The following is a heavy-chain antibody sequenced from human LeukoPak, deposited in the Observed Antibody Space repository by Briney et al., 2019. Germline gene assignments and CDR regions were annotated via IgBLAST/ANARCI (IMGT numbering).Heavy chain of an antibody. CDR3: AKVPNYCDSSGYYGNAFDI. D-gene: IGHD3-22*01. V-gene: IGHV3-23*01. CDR2: ISGSGGST. J-gene: IGHJ3*02. CDR1: GFTFSSYA. Sequence: GSLRLSCAASGFTFSSYAMSWVRQAPGKGLEWVSAISGSGGSTYYADSVKGRFTISRDNSKNTLYLQMNSLRAEDTAVYYCAKVPNYCDSSGYYGNAFDIWGQGTMVTVSS.